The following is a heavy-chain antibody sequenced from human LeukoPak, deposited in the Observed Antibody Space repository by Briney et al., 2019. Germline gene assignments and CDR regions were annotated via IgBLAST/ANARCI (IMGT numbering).Heavy chain of an antibody. Sequence: GGSLRLSGAASGLTVSSNYMSWVRQAPGKGLEWVSVIYSGGSTYYADSVKGRFTISRDNSKNTLYLQMNSLRAEDTAVYYCARLAGNYYDSSGYYRYWGQGTLVTVSS. J-gene: IGHJ4*02. V-gene: IGHV3-53*01. CDR3: ARLAGNYYDSSGYYRY. CDR1: GLTVSSNY. CDR2: IYSGGST. D-gene: IGHD3-22*01.